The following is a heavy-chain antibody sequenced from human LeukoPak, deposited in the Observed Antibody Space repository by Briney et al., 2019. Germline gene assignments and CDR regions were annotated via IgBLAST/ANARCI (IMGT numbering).Heavy chain of an antibody. J-gene: IGHJ4*02. V-gene: IGHV3-33*01. Sequence: GSLILSCAASGFTFSSYGMQWVRQAPGKGLEWVAVIWYDGSNKYYADSVKGRFTISRDNSKNTLYLQMNSLRAEDTAVYYCARDRSIAVAGTGFGYWGQGTLVTVSS. CDR3: ARDRSIAVAGTGFGY. CDR2: IWYDGSNK. D-gene: IGHD6-19*01. CDR1: GFTFSSYG.